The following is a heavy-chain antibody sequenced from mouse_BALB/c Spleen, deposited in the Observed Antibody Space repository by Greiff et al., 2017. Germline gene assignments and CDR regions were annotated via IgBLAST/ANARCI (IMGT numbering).Heavy chain of an antibody. CDR2: IYPGDGDT. CDR3: ARSDFYYAMDY. Sequence: QVQLKQSGPELVKPGASVKISCKASGYAFSSSWMNWVKQRPGQGLEWIGRIYPGDGDTNYNGKFKGKATLTADKSSSTAYMQLSSLTSVDSAVYFCARSDFYYAMDYWGQGTSVTVSS. J-gene: IGHJ4*01. V-gene: IGHV1-82*01. CDR1: GYAFSSSW.